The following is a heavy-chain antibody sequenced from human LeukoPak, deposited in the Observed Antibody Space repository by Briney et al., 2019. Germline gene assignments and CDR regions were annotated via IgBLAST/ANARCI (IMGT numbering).Heavy chain of an antibody. CDR1: GFIFSNYA. Sequence: PGGSLRLSCAASGFIFSNYAMSWVRQAPGKGLEWVSTIDYSSAYTYYADSVKGRFTISRDNSKNTLYMQMNSLRAEDTAIYYCAKVPYSDYGSGRPPFMDVWGQGTTVAVS. D-gene: IGHD3-10*01. V-gene: IGHV3-23*01. CDR2: IDYSSAYT. J-gene: IGHJ6*02. CDR3: AKVPYSDYGSGRPPFMDV.